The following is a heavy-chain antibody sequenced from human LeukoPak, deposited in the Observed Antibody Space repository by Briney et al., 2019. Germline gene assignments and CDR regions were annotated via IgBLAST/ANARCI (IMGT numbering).Heavy chain of an antibody. CDR2: ISWNSGSI. Sequence: GGSLRLSCAASGFTFDDYAMHWVRQAPGKGLEGVSGISWNSGSIDYADSVKGGFSISRDNAKNSLYLQMNSLRAEDMALYYCAKGDNYGSGTYYFDHWGQGTLVTVSS. D-gene: IGHD3-10*01. CDR3: AKGDNYGSGTYYFDH. V-gene: IGHV3-9*03. CDR1: GFTFDDYA. J-gene: IGHJ4*02.